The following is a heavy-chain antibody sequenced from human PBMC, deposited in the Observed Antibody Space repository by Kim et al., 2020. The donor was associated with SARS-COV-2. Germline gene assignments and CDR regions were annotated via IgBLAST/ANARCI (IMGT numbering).Heavy chain of an antibody. Sequence: ASVKVSCKASGYTFTSYYMHWVRQAPGQGLEWMGIINPSGGSTSYAQKFQGRVTMTRDTSTSTVYMELSSLRSEDTAVYYCARGPPVPAAIFLANYVYWGQGTLVTVSS. D-gene: IGHD2-2*01. CDR2: INPSGGST. J-gene: IGHJ4*02. CDR1: GYTFTSYY. CDR3: ARGPPVPAAIFLANYVY. V-gene: IGHV1-46*01.